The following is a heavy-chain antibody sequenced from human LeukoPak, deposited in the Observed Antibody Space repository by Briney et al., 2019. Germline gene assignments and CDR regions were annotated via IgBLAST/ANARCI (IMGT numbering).Heavy chain of an antibody. CDR2: IKTDGRTT. J-gene: IGHJ4*02. CDR3: TTGPSYGYEW. CDR1: GMTFSNHW. V-gene: IGHV3-74*01. D-gene: IGHD3-16*01. Sequence: GGSLRLSCAASGMTFSNHWMHWVRQVPGKGLVWVSLIKTDGRTTIYADSVKGRFTNSRDNGKRTLYLQMNSLRAEDTAIYYCTTGPSYGYEWWGQGTVVTVSS.